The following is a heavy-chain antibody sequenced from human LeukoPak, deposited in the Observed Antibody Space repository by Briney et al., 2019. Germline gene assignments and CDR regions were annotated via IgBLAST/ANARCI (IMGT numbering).Heavy chain of an antibody. CDR3: ARARQDDILTGYYAPWIDY. CDR2: ITSSGGST. Sequence: GGSLRLSCAASGFSFRSYGMTWVRQAPGKGLEWVSVITSSGGSTYYADSVKGRFTVSRDNAKNSLYLQMNSLRAEDTALYYCARARQDDILTGYYAPWIDYWGQGTLVTVSS. J-gene: IGHJ4*02. CDR1: GFSFRSYG. D-gene: IGHD3-9*01. V-gene: IGHV3-23*01.